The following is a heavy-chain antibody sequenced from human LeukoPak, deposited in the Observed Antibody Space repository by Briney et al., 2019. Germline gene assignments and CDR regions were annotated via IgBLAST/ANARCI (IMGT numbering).Heavy chain of an antibody. V-gene: IGHV4-59*01. CDR3: ARRYRGFFDY. CDR1: GGSISPYF. CDR2: IYSSGST. J-gene: IGHJ4*02. Sequence: SETLSLTCTVSGGSISPYFWSWIRLSPGKGLEWIGYIYSSGSTNYNPSLRSRVTISVDTSKRQFSLKVNSVTAADTAVYYCARRYRGFFDYWGQGILVTVSS. D-gene: IGHD3-16*02.